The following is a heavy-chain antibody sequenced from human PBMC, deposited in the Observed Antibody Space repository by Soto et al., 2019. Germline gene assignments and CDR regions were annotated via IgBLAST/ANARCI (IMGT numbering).Heavy chain of an antibody. CDR2: IYYSGST. CDR3: ARLVRRIAVAGSLDY. J-gene: IGHJ4*02. V-gene: IGHV4-59*01. Sequence: SETLSLTCTVSGGSISSYYWSWIRQPPGKGLEWIGYIYYSGSTNYNPSLKSRVTISVDTSKNQFSLKLSSVTAADTAVYYCARLVRRIAVAGSLDYWGQGTLVTVSS. D-gene: IGHD6-19*01. CDR1: GGSISSYY.